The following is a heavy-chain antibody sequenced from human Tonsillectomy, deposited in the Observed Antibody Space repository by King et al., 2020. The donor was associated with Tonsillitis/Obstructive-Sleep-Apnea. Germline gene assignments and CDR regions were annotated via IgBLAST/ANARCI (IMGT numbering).Heavy chain of an antibody. CDR2: IKSKTDGWTT. CDR3: TTAETDY. Sequence: VQLVQSGGGLVKPGGSLRLSCAASGFTFSNAWMSWVRQAPGKGLEWVGLIKSKTDGWTTDYAAPVKGSFTIPRDDSKNTLYLQINSLKTEDTAVYYCTTAETDYWGQGTLVTVSS. CDR1: GFTFSNAW. V-gene: IGHV3-15*01. J-gene: IGHJ4*02.